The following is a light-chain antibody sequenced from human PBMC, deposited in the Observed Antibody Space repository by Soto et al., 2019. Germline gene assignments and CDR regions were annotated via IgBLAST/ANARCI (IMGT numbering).Light chain of an antibody. J-gene: IGKJ2*01. CDR2: WAS. V-gene: IGKV4-1*01. CDR1: QSVLYSSNNKNY. CDR3: QQYESTPPT. Sequence: DIVMTPSPDSLAVSLGERATINCQSSQSVLYSSNNKNYLAWYQQRPGQPPKLLIYWASTRESGVPDRFSGSGSGTDFTLTITSLQAEDVAVYYCQQYESTPPTFGQGTKLEIK.